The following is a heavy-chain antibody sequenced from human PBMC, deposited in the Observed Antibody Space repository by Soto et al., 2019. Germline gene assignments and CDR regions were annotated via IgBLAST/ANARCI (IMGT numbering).Heavy chain of an antibody. CDR1: GFTFSSDA. CDR3: AKIPEQPGTRGTRYPFAFDS. Sequence: GGSLRLSCAASGFTFSSDAMSWVRQAPGKGLEWVSAISGSGGSTYYADSVKGRFTISRDNSKNTLYLQMNSLRAEDTAVYYCAKIPEQPGTRGTRYPFAFDSWGQGTMVTVSS. D-gene: IGHD2-15*01. V-gene: IGHV3-23*01. CDR2: ISGSGGST. J-gene: IGHJ3*02.